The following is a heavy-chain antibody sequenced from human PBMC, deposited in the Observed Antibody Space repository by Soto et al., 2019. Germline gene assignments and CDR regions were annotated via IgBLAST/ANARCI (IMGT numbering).Heavy chain of an antibody. J-gene: IGHJ1*01. D-gene: IGHD5-12*01. Sequence: GGSLRLSCTASGITISNYEINWVRRAPGKGLQWVSYISSGGNTIYYADSVKGRFTISRDNAKNSLHLQMNSLRAEDTAVYYCARSRLQHWGQGTLVTVSS. CDR3: ARSRLQH. CDR1: GITISNYE. CDR2: ISSGGNTI. V-gene: IGHV3-48*03.